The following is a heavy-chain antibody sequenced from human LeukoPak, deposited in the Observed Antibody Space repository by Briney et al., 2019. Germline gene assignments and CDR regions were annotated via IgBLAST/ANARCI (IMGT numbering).Heavy chain of an antibody. V-gene: IGHV4-39*01. D-gene: IGHD3-22*01. J-gene: IGHJ4*02. CDR3: ARSLYYYGSGGRLHYFDY. CDR2: IYYSGNT. Sequence: PSETLSLTCTVSGGSLSSSSYYWGWIRQPPGKGLEWIGTIYYSGNTNYNPSLKSRVSLSVDTSKRQFSLELTSVTAAVTALYYCARSLYYYGSGGRLHYFDYWGQGTLVTVTS. CDR1: GGSLSSSSYY.